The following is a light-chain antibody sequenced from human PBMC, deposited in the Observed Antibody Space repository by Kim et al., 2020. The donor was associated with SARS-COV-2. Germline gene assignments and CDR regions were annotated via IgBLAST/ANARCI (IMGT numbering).Light chain of an antibody. V-gene: IGKV3-20*01. Sequence: SSSYLAWHQQKPGQAPRLLIYDASSRATGIPDRFSGSGSGTDFTLTISRLEPEDFAVYYCHQYGSSPYTFGQGTKLEIK. CDR3: HQYGSSPYT. CDR1: SSSY. CDR2: DAS. J-gene: IGKJ2*01.